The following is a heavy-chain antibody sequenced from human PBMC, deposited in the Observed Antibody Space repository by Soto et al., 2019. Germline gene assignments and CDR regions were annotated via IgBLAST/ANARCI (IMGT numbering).Heavy chain of an antibody. V-gene: IGHV4-31*03. CDR1: CGSIISGGYY. CDR3: ARGSDGYCSSTSCYSDDY. J-gene: IGHJ4*02. Sequence: SETLSLTCTFSCGSIISGGYYWSWIRQHPGKGLEWIGYIYYSGSTYYNPSLKSRVTISVDTSKNQFSLKLSSVTAADTAVYYCARGSDGYCSSTSCYSDDYWGQGTLVTVSS. D-gene: IGHD2-2*01. CDR2: IYYSGST.